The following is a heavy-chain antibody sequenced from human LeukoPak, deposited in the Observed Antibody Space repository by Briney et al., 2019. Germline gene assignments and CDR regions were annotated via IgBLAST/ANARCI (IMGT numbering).Heavy chain of an antibody. Sequence: SVKVSCKASGGTFSSYAISWVRQAPGQGLEWMGRIIPIPGIANYAQKFQGRVTITADKSTSTAYMELSSLRSEDTAVYYCARSSIAVAVWFDPWGQGTLVTVSS. CDR2: IIPIPGIA. D-gene: IGHD6-19*01. CDR1: GGTFSSYA. J-gene: IGHJ5*02. CDR3: ARSSIAVAVWFDP. V-gene: IGHV1-69*04.